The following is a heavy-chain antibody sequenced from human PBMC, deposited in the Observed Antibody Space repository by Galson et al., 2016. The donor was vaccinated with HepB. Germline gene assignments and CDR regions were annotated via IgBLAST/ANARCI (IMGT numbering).Heavy chain of an antibody. CDR3: VRDYGGPVDY. CDR1: GFTYGIYW. Sequence: SLRLSCAVSGFTYGIYWMSWVRQAPGKGLEWVANIAQDGSEEYYVDSVKGRFAISRDNAHNSLYLKMNRLRPEDTAVYYCVRDYGGPVDYWGRGTLVTVSS. J-gene: IGHJ4*02. V-gene: IGHV3-7*04. D-gene: IGHD3-16*01. CDR2: IAQDGSEE.